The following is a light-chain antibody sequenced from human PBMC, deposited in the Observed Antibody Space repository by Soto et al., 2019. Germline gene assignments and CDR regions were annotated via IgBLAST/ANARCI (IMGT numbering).Light chain of an antibody. Sequence: QTVVTQESSLTVSPGGTVTLTCASSTGAVTSGYYPNWFQQKPGQAPRALIYATSNKYSWTPARFSGSLLGGKAALTLSGAQPEDEADYYCLLHYSCASLWVFGGGTKLTVL. V-gene: IGLV7-43*01. CDR2: ATS. CDR3: LLHYSCASLWV. CDR1: TGAVTSGYY. J-gene: IGLJ3*02.